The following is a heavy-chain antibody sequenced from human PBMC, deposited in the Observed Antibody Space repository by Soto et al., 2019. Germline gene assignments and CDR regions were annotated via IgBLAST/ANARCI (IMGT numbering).Heavy chain of an antibody. D-gene: IGHD5-18*01. Sequence: GGSLRLSCAASGFTFSNYAMSWVRQAPGKGLEWVSAISGSAGSTYYADSVKGRFTISRDNSKNTLYLQMNSLRAEDTAVYYCAKDQTWIHPSFDYWGQGTLVTVSS. CDR1: GFTFSNYA. CDR3: AKDQTWIHPSFDY. J-gene: IGHJ4*02. V-gene: IGHV3-23*01. CDR2: ISGSAGST.